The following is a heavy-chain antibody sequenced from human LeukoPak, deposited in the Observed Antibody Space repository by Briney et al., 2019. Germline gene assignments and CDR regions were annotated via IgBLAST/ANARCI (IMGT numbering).Heavy chain of an antibody. CDR3: AKDGEYYYDSSGYMD. CDR1: GFTFSSYA. CDR2: ISGSGGST. J-gene: IGHJ4*02. V-gene: IGHV3-23*01. Sequence: GGSLRLSCAASGFTFSSYAMGWVRQAPGKGLEWVSAISGSGGSTYYADSVKGRFTISRDNSKNTLYLQMNSLRAEDTAVYYCAKDGEYYYDSSGYMDWGQGTLVTVSS. D-gene: IGHD3-22*01.